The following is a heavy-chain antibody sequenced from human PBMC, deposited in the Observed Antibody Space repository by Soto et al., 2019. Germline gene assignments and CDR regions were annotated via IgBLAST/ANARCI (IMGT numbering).Heavy chain of an antibody. Sequence: SETLSLTCTVSGGSISRYYWSWIRQPPGKGLEWIGYLYNAGSTIYNPSLKSRVTISVDTSKNQFSLKLSSVTAADTAVYYCARPTRYYYDSSGQSAWFDPWGQGTLVTVSS. V-gene: IGHV4-59*01. CDR3: ARPTRYYYDSSGQSAWFDP. J-gene: IGHJ5*02. CDR1: GGSISRYY. D-gene: IGHD3-22*01. CDR2: LYNAGST.